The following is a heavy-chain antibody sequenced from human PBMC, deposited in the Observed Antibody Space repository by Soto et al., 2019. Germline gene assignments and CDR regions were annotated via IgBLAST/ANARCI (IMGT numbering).Heavy chain of an antibody. D-gene: IGHD6-13*01. CDR3: EIPLTKQKLVRGAFDH. V-gene: IGHV1-69*01. CDR2: SIPVFGTA. Sequence: QVQLVQSGAEVKKPGSSVKLSCKTSGGTFRNYAINWVRQAPGQGLEWMGGSIPVFGTANYAQTFQGRFTITADESTRTASMELRSLTSEDTAVNYGEIPLTKQKLVRGAFDHWGQGTLVTVSS. J-gene: IGHJ4*02. CDR1: GGTFRNYA.